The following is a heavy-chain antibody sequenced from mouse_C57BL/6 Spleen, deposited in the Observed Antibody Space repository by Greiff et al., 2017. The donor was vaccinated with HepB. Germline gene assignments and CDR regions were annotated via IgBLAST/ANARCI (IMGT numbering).Heavy chain of an antibody. CDR1: GYSFTDYN. V-gene: IGHV1-39*01. J-gene: IGHJ2*01. D-gene: IGHD4-1*01. CDR2: INPNYGTA. CDR3: ARGGLTGFDY. Sequence: VHVKQSGPELVKPGASVKISCKASGYSFTDYNMNWVKQSTGKSLEWIGVINPNYGTASYNQKFKGKATLTVDQSSSTAYMQLNSLTSEDSAVYYGARGGLTGFDYWGQGTTLTVSS.